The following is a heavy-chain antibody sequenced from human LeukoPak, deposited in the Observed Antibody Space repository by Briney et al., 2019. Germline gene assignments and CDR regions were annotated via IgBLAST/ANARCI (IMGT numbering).Heavy chain of an antibody. CDR3: ARVPYYGSGSFAGFDP. V-gene: IGHV1-69*13. D-gene: IGHD3-10*01. CDR1: GGTFSSYA. Sequence: GASVKVSCKASGGTFSSYAISWVRQAPGQGLEWTGGIIPIFGTANYAQKFQGRVTITADESTSTAYMELSSLRSEDTAVYYCARVPYYGSGSFAGFDPWGQGTLVTVSS. CDR2: IIPIFGTA. J-gene: IGHJ5*02.